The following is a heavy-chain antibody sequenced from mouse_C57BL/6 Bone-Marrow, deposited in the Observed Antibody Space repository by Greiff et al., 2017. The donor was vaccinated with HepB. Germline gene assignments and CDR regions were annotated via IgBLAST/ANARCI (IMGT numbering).Heavy chain of an antibody. CDR2: IWSGGST. Sequence: VQLQQSGPGLVQPSQSLSITCTVSGFSLTSYGVHWVRQSPGKGLEWLGVIWSGGSTDYNAAFISRLSISKDNSKSQVFFKMNSLQADDTAIYYCARGATVVFPYWYFDVWGTGTTVTVSS. CDR1: GFSLTSYG. CDR3: ARGATVVFPYWYFDV. J-gene: IGHJ1*03. D-gene: IGHD1-1*01. V-gene: IGHV2-2*01.